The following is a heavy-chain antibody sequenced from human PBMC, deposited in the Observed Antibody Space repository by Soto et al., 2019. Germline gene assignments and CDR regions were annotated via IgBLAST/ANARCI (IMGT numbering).Heavy chain of an antibody. D-gene: IGHD2-2*01. CDR2: ISDDGART. CDR1: GFVFEVYW. Sequence: PGGSLRLSCVASGFVFEVYWMHWVRQVPGKGLEWVSRISDDGARTDCADSVRGRFTISRDNANNALYLQMNALRGEDTAVYFCTRGPRPSSIGTGAVWGRGALVTVSS. CDR3: TRGPRPSSIGTGAV. V-gene: IGHV3-74*01. J-gene: IGHJ4*02.